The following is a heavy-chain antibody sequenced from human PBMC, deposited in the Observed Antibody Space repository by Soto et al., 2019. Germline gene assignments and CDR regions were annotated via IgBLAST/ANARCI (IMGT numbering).Heavy chain of an antibody. J-gene: IGHJ4*02. CDR3: ARHRNTGTIFGVVTPPVN. Sequence: SETLSLTCSVSGGSISSYYWSWIRQPPGKGLEWIGYIYYSGSTNYNPSLKSRVTISVDTSKNQFSLKLSSATAADTAVYYCARHRNTGTIFGVVTPPVNWGQGTLVTVSS. CDR2: IYYSGST. D-gene: IGHD3-3*01. V-gene: IGHV4-59*08. CDR1: GGSISSYY.